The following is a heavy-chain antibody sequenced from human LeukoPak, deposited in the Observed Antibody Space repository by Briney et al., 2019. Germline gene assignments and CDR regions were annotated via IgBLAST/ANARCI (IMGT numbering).Heavy chain of an antibody. J-gene: IGHJ3*02. V-gene: IGHV3-23*01. CDR2: ISGSGGST. Sequence: PGGSLRLSCAASGFTFSSYAMSWVRQAPGKGLEWVSTISGSGGSTYYADSVKGRFTISRDNSKNTLYLQMNSLRAEDTAVYYCAKDPYLLWFGEFDRDAFDIWGQGTMVTVSS. D-gene: IGHD3-10*01. CDR3: AKDPYLLWFGEFDRDAFDI. CDR1: GFTFSSYA.